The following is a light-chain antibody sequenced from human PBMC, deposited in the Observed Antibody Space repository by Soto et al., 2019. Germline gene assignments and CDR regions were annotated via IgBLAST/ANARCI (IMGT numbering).Light chain of an antibody. CDR2: DSS. Sequence: EIVLTQSPGTLSLSPGERATLSCRASQSVTSTFLAWYQQRPGQAPRLLIYDSSSRAAGIPDRFSGSGSGTDFTLTISRLEPEDLAVYYCQQYGGSPLTFGGGTKVEIK. CDR3: QQYGGSPLT. CDR1: QSVTSTF. V-gene: IGKV3-20*01. J-gene: IGKJ4*01.